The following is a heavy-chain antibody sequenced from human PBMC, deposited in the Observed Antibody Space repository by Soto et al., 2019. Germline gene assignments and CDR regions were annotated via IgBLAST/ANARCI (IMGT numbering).Heavy chain of an antibody. CDR1: GGSISSYY. Sequence: SETLSLTCTVSGGSISSYYWSWIRQPPGKGLEWIGEINHSGSTNYNPSLKSRVTISVDTSKNQFSLKLSSVTAADTAVYYCARGGTIFGVSIMGYYYYGMDVWGQGTTVTVSS. J-gene: IGHJ6*02. CDR3: ARGGTIFGVSIMGYYYYGMDV. D-gene: IGHD3-3*01. CDR2: INHSGST. V-gene: IGHV4-34*01.